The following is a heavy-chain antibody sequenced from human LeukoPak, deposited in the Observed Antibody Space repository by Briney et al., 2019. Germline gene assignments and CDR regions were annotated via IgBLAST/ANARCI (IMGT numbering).Heavy chain of an antibody. CDR1: GFSFSSYA. D-gene: IGHD3-16*01. Sequence: PGWSLRLSCSAAGFSFSSYALHWGRQPPGKGLQYVSGINSHGDNTYYADSVRGRFTISRDNSKNTVFLQMSSLRAEDTALYYCVKTMIPFGGLIRTDAFDIWGPGTTVTVSS. CDR2: INSHGDNT. CDR3: VKTMIPFGGLIRTDAFDI. J-gene: IGHJ3*02. V-gene: IGHV3-64D*06.